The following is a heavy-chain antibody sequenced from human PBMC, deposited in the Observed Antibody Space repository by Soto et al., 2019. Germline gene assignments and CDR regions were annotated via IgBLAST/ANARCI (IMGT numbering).Heavy chain of an antibody. CDR1: GGTFSSYT. D-gene: IGHD3-10*01. Sequence: ASVKVSCKASGGTFSSYTISWVRQAPGQGLEWMGRIIPILGIANYAQKFQGRVTITADKSTSTAYMELSSLGSEDTAVYYCARGAITMVRGGEMDVWGKGTTVTVSS. J-gene: IGHJ6*04. V-gene: IGHV1-69*02. CDR2: IIPILGIA. CDR3: ARGAITMVRGGEMDV.